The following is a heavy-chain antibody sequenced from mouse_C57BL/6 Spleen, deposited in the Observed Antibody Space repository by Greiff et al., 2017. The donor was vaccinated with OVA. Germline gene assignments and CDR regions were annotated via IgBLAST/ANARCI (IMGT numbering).Heavy chain of an antibody. J-gene: IGHJ4*01. D-gene: IGHD3-3*01. Sequence: EVQRVESGGGLVKPGGSLKLSCAASGFTFSDYGMHWVRQAPEKGLEWVAYISSGSSTIYYADTVKGRFTISRDNAKNTLFLQMTSLRSEDTAMYYCARRTPDYAMDYWGQGTSVTVSS. CDR1: GFTFSDYG. V-gene: IGHV5-17*01. CDR3: ARRTPDYAMDY. CDR2: ISSGSSTI.